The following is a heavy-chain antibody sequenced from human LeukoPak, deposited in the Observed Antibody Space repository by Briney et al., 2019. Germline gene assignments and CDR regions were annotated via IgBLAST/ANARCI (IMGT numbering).Heavy chain of an antibody. D-gene: IGHD2-2*01. CDR1: GGSFSGYY. Sequence: SETLSLTCAVYGGSFSGYYWSWIRQPPGKGLEWIGEINHSGSTNYNPSLKSRVTISVDTSKNQFSLKLSSVTAADTAVYYCAAVYCSSTSCYRHPKDCYYMDVWGKGTTVTVSS. V-gene: IGHV4-34*01. CDR3: AAVYCSSTSCYRHPKDCYYMDV. J-gene: IGHJ6*03. CDR2: INHSGST.